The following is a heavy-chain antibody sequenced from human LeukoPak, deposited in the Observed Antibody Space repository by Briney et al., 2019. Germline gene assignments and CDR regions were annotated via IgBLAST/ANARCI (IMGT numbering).Heavy chain of an antibody. CDR2: IRYDGSNK. Sequence: GGSLRLSCAASGFTFSSYGMHWVRQAPGKGLEWVAFIRYDGSNKYYADSVKGRFTISRDNSKNTLYLQMNSLRAEDTAVYYCAKDRSVKVFTTYFDYWGQGTLVTVSS. CDR1: GFTFSSYG. V-gene: IGHV3-30*02. D-gene: IGHD1-14*01. CDR3: AKDRSVKVFTTYFDY. J-gene: IGHJ4*02.